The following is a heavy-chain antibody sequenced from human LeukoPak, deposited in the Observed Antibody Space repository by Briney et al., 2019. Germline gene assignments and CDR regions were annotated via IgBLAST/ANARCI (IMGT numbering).Heavy chain of an antibody. V-gene: IGHV4-59*08. D-gene: IGHD6-13*01. CDR2: VHYSGST. CDR3: ARGYSSSWYCFDY. CDR1: GGSISNYY. Sequence: PSETLSLTCTVSGGSISNYYWSWIRQPPGKGLEWIGYVHYSGSTNYNPSLKSRATISVDTSKSQFSLKLSSVTAADTAIYYCARGYSSSWYCFDYWGQGTLVTVSS. J-gene: IGHJ4*02.